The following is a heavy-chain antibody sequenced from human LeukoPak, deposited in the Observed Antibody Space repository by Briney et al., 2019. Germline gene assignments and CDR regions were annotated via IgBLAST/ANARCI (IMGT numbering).Heavy chain of an antibody. CDR1: GFTFTTYW. CDR2: IKQDGSEK. D-gene: IGHD5-12*01. V-gene: IGHV3-7*01. Sequence: GGSLRLSCAASGFTFTTYWMSWVRQAPGKGLEWVANIKQDGSEKYYMDSVKGRFTISRDNAKNSLYLQMNGLRAEDTAVYYCARGPARGSEYSGYPDDYWGQGTLVTVSS. J-gene: IGHJ4*02. CDR3: ARGPARGSEYSGYPDDY.